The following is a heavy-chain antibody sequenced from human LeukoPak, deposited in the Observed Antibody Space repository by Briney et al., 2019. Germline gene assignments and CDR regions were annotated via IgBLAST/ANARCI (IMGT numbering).Heavy chain of an antibody. Sequence: PGGSLRLSCAASGFTFSSYAMSWVRQAPGKGLEWVSAISGSGGSTYYADSVKGRFTISRDNSKNTLYLQMNSLRAEDTAVYYCAKYVFSYGAGSYLAHWGRGTLVSVSS. V-gene: IGHV3-23*01. D-gene: IGHD3-10*01. CDR1: GFTFSSYA. J-gene: IGHJ4*02. CDR3: AKYVFSYGAGSYLAH. CDR2: ISGSGGST.